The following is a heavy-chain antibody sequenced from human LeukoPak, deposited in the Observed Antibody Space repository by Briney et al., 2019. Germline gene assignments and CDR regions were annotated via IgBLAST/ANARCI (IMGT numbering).Heavy chain of an antibody. CDR1: GFTFSDYY. CDR2: ISSSGSTI. Sequence: GGSLRLSCAASGFTFSDYYMSWIRQAPGKGLEWVSYISSSGSTIYYADSVKGRFTISRDNAKNSLYLQMNSLRAEDTAVYYCARVTSAAAGRLFDPWGQGTLVTVSS. J-gene: IGHJ5*02. D-gene: IGHD6-13*01. CDR3: ARVTSAAAGRLFDP. V-gene: IGHV3-11*01.